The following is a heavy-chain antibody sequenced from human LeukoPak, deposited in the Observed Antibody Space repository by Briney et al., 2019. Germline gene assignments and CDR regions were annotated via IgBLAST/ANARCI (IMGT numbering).Heavy chain of an antibody. CDR3: EREVYAGNWFDP. CDR2: ISGKGGRT. D-gene: IGHD2-8*01. V-gene: IGHV3-64*01. Sequence: GGSLRLSCAASGFTFSTCAMHWVRQAPGKGLEYVAGISGKGGRTYYANSVKGRFTISRDNSKNKLYLQMGSLRPEDMAVYYCEREVYAGNWFDPWGQGTLVTVSS. J-gene: IGHJ5*02. CDR1: GFTFSTCA.